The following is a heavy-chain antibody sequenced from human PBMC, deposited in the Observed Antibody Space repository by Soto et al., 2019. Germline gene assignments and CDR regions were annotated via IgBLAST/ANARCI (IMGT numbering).Heavy chain of an antibody. CDR2: ISYDGSNK. J-gene: IGHJ6*02. CDR3: ARDWCDTATDCYYYYCGIDV. CDR1: GFTFSSYA. D-gene: IGHD5-18*01. V-gene: IGHV3-30-3*01. Sequence: QVQLVESGGGVVQPGRSLRLSCAASGFTFSSYAMHWVRQAPGKGLEWVAVISYDGSNKYYADSVKGRFTISRDNSKNTLDLQMNSLRVEDTAVYFCARDWCDTATDCYYYYCGIDVWGQGTTVTVAS.